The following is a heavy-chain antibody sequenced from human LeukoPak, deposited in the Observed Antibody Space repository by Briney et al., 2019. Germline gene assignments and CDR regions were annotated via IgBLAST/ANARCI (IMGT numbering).Heavy chain of an antibody. Sequence: SVTVSCTASGGTFSSYAISWVRQAPGQGLEWMGGIIPIFGTANYAQKFQGRVTITADESTSTAYMELSSLRSEDTAVYYCASPGGYSYGPTTFDYWGQGTLVTVSS. CDR2: IIPIFGTA. D-gene: IGHD5-18*01. V-gene: IGHV1-69*13. CDR1: GGTFSSYA. J-gene: IGHJ4*02. CDR3: ASPGGYSYGPTTFDY.